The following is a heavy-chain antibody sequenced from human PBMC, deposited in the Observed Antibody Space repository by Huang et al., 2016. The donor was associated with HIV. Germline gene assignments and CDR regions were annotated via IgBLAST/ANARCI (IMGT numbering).Heavy chain of an antibody. V-gene: IGHV4-39*01. CDR3: ARNHDFWRGRMFAISYFDV. CDR1: GGSINTGRSY. CDR2: LYYTGTM. D-gene: IGHD3-3*01. Sequence: QMRFQESGPGLVKPSGTLSLTCNVSGGSINTGRSYWGWIRQPPGKGLELVGGLYYTGTMHYDPSLKGRITMSAGTSKNQFALNVSSVTAADTAIYYCARNHDFWRGRMFAISYFDVWGRGTLVTVAS. J-gene: IGHJ2*01.